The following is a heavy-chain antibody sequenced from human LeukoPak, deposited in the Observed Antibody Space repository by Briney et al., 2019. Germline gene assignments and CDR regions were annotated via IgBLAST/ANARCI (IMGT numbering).Heavy chain of an antibody. CDR2: INPNSGGT. Sequence: GASVKVSCKASGYTFTGYYMHWVRQAPGQGLEWMGWINPNSGGTNYAQKFQGRVTMTRDTSISTDYMELSRLRSDDTDVYYCARDNIAESYHDAFDIWGEGTMVTVSS. D-gene: IGHD6-13*01. J-gene: IGHJ3*02. CDR1: GYTFTGYY. V-gene: IGHV1-2*02. CDR3: ARDNIAESYHDAFDI.